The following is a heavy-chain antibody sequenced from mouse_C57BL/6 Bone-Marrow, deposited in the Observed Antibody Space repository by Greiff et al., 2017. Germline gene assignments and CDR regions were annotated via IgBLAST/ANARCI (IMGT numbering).Heavy chain of an antibody. CDR2: ISNSGGST. Sequence: DVQLVESGGGLVQPGGSLKLSCAASGFTFSDYYMYWVRQTPEKRLEWVAYISNSGGSTYYPDTVKCRFTISRDNDKNTLYLQMSRLKSEDTAMYYCARHVTTVVAAWFAYWGQGTLVTVSA. CDR1: GFTFSDYY. J-gene: IGHJ3*01. D-gene: IGHD1-1*01. CDR3: ARHVTTVVAAWFAY. V-gene: IGHV5-12*01.